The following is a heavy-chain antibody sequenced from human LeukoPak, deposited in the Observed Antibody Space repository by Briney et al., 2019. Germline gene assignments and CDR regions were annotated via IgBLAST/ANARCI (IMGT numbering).Heavy chain of an antibody. Sequence: GRSLRLSCAASGFTFSSYGMHWVRQAPGKGLEWVAVISYDGSNKYYADSVKGQFTISRDNSKNTLYLQMNSLRAEDTAVYYCARGWYFDLWGRGTLVTVSS. CDR2: ISYDGSNK. CDR1: GFTFSSYG. J-gene: IGHJ2*01. V-gene: IGHV3-30*03. CDR3: ARGWYFDL.